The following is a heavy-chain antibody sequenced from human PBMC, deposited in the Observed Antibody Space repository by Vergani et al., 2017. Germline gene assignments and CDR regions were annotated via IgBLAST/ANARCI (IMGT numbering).Heavy chain of an antibody. CDR3: VKDIAASGNYWYFDL. D-gene: IGHD6-13*01. V-gene: IGHV3-23*04. CDR1: GFTFRNYA. J-gene: IGHJ2*01. CDR2: ISDNGGTT. Sequence: EVQLVESGGGLVKPGGSLRLSCAASGFTFRNYAMTWVRQAPGKGLEWVSIISDNGGTTYYADSVKGRFTISRDNSKDTLYLQMNSLRAEYTALYYCVKDIAASGNYWYFDLWGRGTLVTVSS.